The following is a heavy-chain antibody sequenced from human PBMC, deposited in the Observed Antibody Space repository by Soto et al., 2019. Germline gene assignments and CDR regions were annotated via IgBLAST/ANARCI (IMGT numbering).Heavy chain of an antibody. CDR2: IKQDGSEK. V-gene: IGHV3-7*01. J-gene: IGHJ6*02. D-gene: IGHD3-3*01. CDR3: AGGGYDFWSGYYIPPYYYYYYGMDV. Sequence: GGSLRLSCAASGFTFSSYWMSWVRQAPGKGLEWVANIKQDGSEKYYVDSVKGRFTISRDNAKNSLYLQMNSLRAEDTAVYYCAGGGYDFWSGYYIPPYYYYYYGMDVWGQGTTVTVSS. CDR1: GFTFSSYW.